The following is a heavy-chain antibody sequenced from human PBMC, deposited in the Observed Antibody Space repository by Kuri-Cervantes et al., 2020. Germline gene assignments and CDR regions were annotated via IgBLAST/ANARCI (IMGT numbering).Heavy chain of an antibody. CDR3: ARAPLTLWFGDPGGDY. D-gene: IGHD3-10*01. Sequence: GESLKISCAVSGFTVSSNYMSWVRQAPGKGLEWVSVIYSGGSTYYADSVKGRFTISRDNSENTLYLQMNSLRLEDTAVYYCARAPLTLWFGDPGGDYWGQGTLVTVSS. CDR1: GFTVSSNY. J-gene: IGHJ4*02. V-gene: IGHV3-53*01. CDR2: IYSGGST.